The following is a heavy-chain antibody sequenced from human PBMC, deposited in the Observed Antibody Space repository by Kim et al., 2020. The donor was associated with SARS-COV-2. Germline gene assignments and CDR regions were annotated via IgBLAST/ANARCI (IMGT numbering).Heavy chain of an antibody. CDR1: GGSISSYY. CDR3: ARWWRDAFDI. D-gene: IGHD2-15*01. Sequence: SETLSLTCTVSGGSISSYYWSWIRQPPGKGLEWIGYIYYSGSTNYNPSLKSRVTISVDTSKNQFSLKLSSVTAADTAVYYCARWWRDAFDIWGQGTMVTVSS. V-gene: IGHV4-59*01. J-gene: IGHJ3*02. CDR2: IYYSGST.